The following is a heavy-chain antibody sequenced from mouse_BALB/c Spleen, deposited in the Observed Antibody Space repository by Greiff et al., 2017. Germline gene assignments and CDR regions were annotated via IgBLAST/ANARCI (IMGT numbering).Heavy chain of an antibody. Sequence: DVQLVESGGGLVQPGGSRKLSCAASGFTFSDYGMAWVRQAPGKGPEWVAFISNLAYSIYYADTVTGRFTISRENAKNTLYLEMSSLRSEDTAMYYCARERDYFDYWGQGTTLTVSS. CDR1: GFTFSDYG. CDR2: ISNLAYSI. J-gene: IGHJ2*01. CDR3: ARERDYFDY. V-gene: IGHV5-15*02.